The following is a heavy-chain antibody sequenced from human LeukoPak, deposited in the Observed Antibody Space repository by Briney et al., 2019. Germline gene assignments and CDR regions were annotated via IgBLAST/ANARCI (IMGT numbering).Heavy chain of an antibody. CDR2: INSDGSNT. Sequence: PGGSLRLSCAASGFNFRTDWMHWVRQAPGKGLVWVSRINSDGSNTTYADSVKGRFTVSRDNAMNTLYLQMHSLRAEDTALYFCARGYGADVWGKGTMVTVSS. CDR1: GFNFRTDW. V-gene: IGHV3-74*01. CDR3: ARGYGADV. J-gene: IGHJ6*04.